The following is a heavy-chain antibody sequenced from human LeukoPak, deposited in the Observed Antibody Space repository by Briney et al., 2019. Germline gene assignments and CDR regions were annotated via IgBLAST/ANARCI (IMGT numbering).Heavy chain of an antibody. CDR3: AWAAPVVAATTYDY. V-gene: IGHV3-33*01. Sequence: GGSLRLSCAASGFTFSSYGMPWVRQAPGKGLEWVAVIWYDGSNKYYADSVKGRFTISRDNSKNTLYLQMNSLRAEDTAVYYCAWAAPVVAATTYDYWGQGTLVTVSS. CDR2: IWYDGSNK. J-gene: IGHJ4*02. D-gene: IGHD2-15*01. CDR1: GFTFSSYG.